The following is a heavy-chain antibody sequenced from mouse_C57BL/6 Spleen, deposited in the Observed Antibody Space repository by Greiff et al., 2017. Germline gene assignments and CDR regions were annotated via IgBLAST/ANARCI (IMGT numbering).Heavy chain of an antibody. V-gene: IGHV1-69*01. J-gene: IGHJ2*01. CDR2: IDPSDSYT. CDR3: ARGNYYGFDY. Sequence: VQLQQPGAELVMPGASVKLSCKASGYTFTRYWMHWVKQRPGQGLEWIGEIDPSDSYTNYNQKFKGKSTLTVDKSSSTAYMQLSSLTSEDSAVYYCARGNYYGFDYWGQGTTLTVSS. CDR1: GYTFTRYW. D-gene: IGHD1-1*01.